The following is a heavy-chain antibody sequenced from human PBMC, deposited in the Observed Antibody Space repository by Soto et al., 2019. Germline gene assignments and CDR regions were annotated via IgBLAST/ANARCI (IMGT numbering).Heavy chain of an antibody. CDR3: ARDYYGSGSYYTYYYYGMDV. V-gene: IGHV3-53*01. CDR1: GFTVSSNY. J-gene: IGHJ6*02. CDR2: IYSGGST. Sequence: GGSLRLSCAASGFTVSSNYMSWVRQAPGKGLEWVSVIYSGGSTYYADSVKGRFTISRDNSKNTLYLQMNSLRAEDTAVYYCARDYYGSGSYYTYYYYGMDVWGQGTAVTVSS. D-gene: IGHD3-10*01.